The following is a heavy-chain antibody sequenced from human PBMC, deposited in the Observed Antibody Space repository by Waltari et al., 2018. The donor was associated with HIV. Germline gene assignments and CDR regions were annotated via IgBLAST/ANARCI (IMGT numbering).Heavy chain of an antibody. Sequence: EVQLLESGGGLVQPGGSLRLSCAASGFTFRSYAMRWVRPGPGQGLEGVSAIGGRGGSTYNADAVKGRFTISRDKSKNTLYLQMNSLRAEDTAVYYCAKLTYYFDSSGYYPRFYFDYWGQGTLGTVSS. CDR1: GFTFRSYA. V-gene: IGHV3-23*01. CDR2: IGGRGGST. CDR3: AKLTYYFDSSGYYPRFYFDY. J-gene: IGHJ4*02. D-gene: IGHD3-22*01.